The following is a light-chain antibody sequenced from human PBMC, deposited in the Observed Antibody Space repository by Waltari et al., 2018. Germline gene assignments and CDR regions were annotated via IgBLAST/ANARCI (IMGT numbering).Light chain of an antibody. Sequence: QSALTQPASVSGSPGQSITISCTGTSSDVGGYVLVSWYQQHPGKAPKLMIYEGRKRPSVVSNPFAASTSGNTASLTISGLQAEEEADYYCCSYAGHSAPHVFGTGTKVTVL. J-gene: IGLJ1*01. CDR2: EGR. V-gene: IGLV2-23*01. CDR1: SSDVGGYVL. CDR3: CSYAGHSAPHV.